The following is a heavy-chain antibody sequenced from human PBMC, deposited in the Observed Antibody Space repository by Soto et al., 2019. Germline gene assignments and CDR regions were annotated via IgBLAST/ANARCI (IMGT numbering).Heavy chain of an antibody. CDR1: GYTFSIYG. CDR3: ARALGYSGYDTEDY. V-gene: IGHV1-18*01. Sequence: GASVKVSCKASGYTFSIYGIIWVRQAPGQGLEWMGWISAYNGNTNYAQKLQGRVTMTTDTSTSTAYMELRSLRSDDTAVYYCARALGYSGYDTEDYWGQGTLVTVSS. J-gene: IGHJ4*02. D-gene: IGHD5-12*01. CDR2: ISAYNGNT.